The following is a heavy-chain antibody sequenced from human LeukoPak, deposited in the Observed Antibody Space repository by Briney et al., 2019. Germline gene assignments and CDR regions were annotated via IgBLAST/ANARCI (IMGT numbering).Heavy chain of an antibody. CDR1: GFTFSSYA. V-gene: IGHV3-23*01. J-gene: IGHJ4*02. Sequence: GGSLRLSCAASGFTFSSYAMSWVRQAPGKGLEWVSAISGSGGSTYYADSVKGRFTISRDNSKNTLYLQMNSLRAEDTAKYYSAKDISGYDSFDYWGQGTQVTASS. CDR3: AKDISGYDSFDY. D-gene: IGHD5-12*01. CDR2: ISGSGGST.